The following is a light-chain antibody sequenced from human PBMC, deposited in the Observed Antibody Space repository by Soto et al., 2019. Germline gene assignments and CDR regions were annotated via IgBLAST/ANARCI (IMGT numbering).Light chain of an antibody. CDR1: QSVASNY. CDR3: QNHDTSNMWT. CDR2: GAS. J-gene: IGKJ1*01. Sequence: EIVLTQSPGTLSLSPGERATLSCRASQSVASNYLAWYQQKPGQAPRLLIYGASSRATGIPDRFSGSGSGTDFTLTISRLEPEDFAVYHCQNHDTSNMWTFGQGTKVDIK. V-gene: IGKV3-20*01.